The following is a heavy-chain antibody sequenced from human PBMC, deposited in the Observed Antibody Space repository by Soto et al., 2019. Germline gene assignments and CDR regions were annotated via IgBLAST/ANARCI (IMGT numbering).Heavy chain of an antibody. J-gene: IGHJ3*02. CDR2: IYHSGST. CDR1: GGSISSGGYS. V-gene: IGHV4-30-2*01. CDR3: ARVRQYYDILTGYSPDAFDI. Sequence: SETLSLTCAVSGGSISSGGYSWSWIRQPPGKGLEWIGYIYHSGSTYYNPSLKSRVTISVDRSKNQFSLKLSSVTAADTAVYYCARVRQYYDILTGYSPDAFDIWGQGTMVTVSS. D-gene: IGHD3-9*01.